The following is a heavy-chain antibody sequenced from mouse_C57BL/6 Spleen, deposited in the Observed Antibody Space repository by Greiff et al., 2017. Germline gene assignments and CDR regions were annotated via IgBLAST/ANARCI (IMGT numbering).Heavy chain of an antibody. Sequence: VQLQQSGPELVKPGASVKISCKASGYSFTGYYMNWVKQSPEESLEWIGEINPSTGGTTYNQKFKAKATLTVDKSSSTAYMQLKSLTSEDSAVYYCARSLLRWYFDVWGTGTTVTVSS. CDR3: ARSLLRWYFDV. CDR1: GYSFTGYY. J-gene: IGHJ1*03. D-gene: IGHD1-2*01. V-gene: IGHV1-42*01. CDR2: INPSTGGT.